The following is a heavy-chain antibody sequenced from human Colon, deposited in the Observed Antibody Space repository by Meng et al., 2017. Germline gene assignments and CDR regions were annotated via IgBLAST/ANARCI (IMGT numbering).Heavy chain of an antibody. CDR1: VGSVSSGDYY. CDR2: VYYTGNT. CDR3: ARVNGDFDEAWFDP. J-gene: IGHJ5*02. Sequence: QGQLQESGPGLVRPSETLSLPCTVSVGSVSSGDYYWSWIRQPPGKGLEWLGYVYYTGNTNYNPSLKNRVTISLDTSNNQFSLKLTSMTAADAAIYYCARVNGDFDEAWFDPWGQETLVTVSS. V-gene: IGHV4-61*08. D-gene: IGHD2-21*02.